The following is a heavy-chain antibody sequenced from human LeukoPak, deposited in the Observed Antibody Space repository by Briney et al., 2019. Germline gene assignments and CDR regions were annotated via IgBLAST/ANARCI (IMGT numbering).Heavy chain of an antibody. D-gene: IGHD5-18*01. J-gene: IGHJ4*02. Sequence: PGGSLRLSCAASGFTFDDYAMHWVRQAPGKGLEWVSGISWNSGSIGYADSVKGRFTISRDNAKNSLYLQMNSLRAEDTALYYCAQARRGYSYGIFDYWGQGTLVTVSS. CDR3: AQARRGYSYGIFDY. CDR2: ISWNSGSI. CDR1: GFTFDDYA. V-gene: IGHV3-9*01.